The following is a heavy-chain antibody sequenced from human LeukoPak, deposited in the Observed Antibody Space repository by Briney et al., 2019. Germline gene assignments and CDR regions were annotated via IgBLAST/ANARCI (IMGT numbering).Heavy chain of an antibody. J-gene: IGHJ4*02. CDR2: ITDSGGFT. CDR1: GFTFSSYA. Sequence: PGGSLRLSCAASGFTFSSYAMSWVRQAPGKGLEWVSAITDSGGFTYYADSVKGRFTISRDNSRNIVFLQINSLRAEDTAMYYCTGLYGGSYAYWGQGTLVTVSS. CDR3: TGLYGGSYAY. D-gene: IGHD1-26*01. V-gene: IGHV3-23*01.